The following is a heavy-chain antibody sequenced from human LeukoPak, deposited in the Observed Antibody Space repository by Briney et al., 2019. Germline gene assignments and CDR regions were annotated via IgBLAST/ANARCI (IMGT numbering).Heavy chain of an antibody. CDR1: GFTFSSYS. D-gene: IGHD3-9*01. CDR3: AREPRYFDWLLIGGFFDY. Sequence: GGSLRLSCAASGFTFSSYSMNWVRQAPGKGLEWVSYISSSSSTIYYADSVKGRFTISRDNAKNSLYLQMNSLRAEDTAVYYCAREPRYFDWLLIGGFFDYWGQGTLVTVSS. CDR2: ISSSSSTI. J-gene: IGHJ4*02. V-gene: IGHV3-48*04.